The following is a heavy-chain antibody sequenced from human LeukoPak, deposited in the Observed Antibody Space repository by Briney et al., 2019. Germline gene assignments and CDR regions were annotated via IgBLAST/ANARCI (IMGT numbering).Heavy chain of an antibody. CDR3: ASRNSSGWYWYFDY. CDR1: GFTFSSYA. J-gene: IGHJ4*02. V-gene: IGHV3-23*01. Sequence: GGPLRLSCAASGFTFSSYAMSWVRQAPGKGLEWVSAISGSGGSTYYADSVKGRFTISRDNSKNTLYLQMDSLRAEDTAVYYCASRNSSGWYWYFDYWGQGTLVTVSS. CDR2: ISGSGGST. D-gene: IGHD6-19*01.